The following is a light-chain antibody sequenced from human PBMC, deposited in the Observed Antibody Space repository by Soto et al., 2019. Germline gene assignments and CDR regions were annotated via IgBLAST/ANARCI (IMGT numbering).Light chain of an antibody. CDR1: QSISGY. J-gene: IGKJ1*01. Sequence: DIQMTQSPSSLSASVGDRVTITCRASQSISGYLNWYQQKPGQAPKILIYAASSLHRGVPSRFSGSGSGTDFTLTISSLQPEDFATYYCQQSYGTHWTFGQGTKVEIK. CDR2: AAS. CDR3: QQSYGTHWT. V-gene: IGKV1-39*01.